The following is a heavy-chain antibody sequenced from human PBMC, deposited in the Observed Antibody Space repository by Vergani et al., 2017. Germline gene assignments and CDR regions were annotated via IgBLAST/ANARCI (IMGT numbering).Heavy chain of an antibody. CDR2: IKQDGSEK. D-gene: IGHD2-8*02. Sequence: VRLVESGGGVVQPGRSLRLSCAASGFSFTSYGMHWVRQPPGKGLEWVANIKQDGSEKYYVDSVKGRFTISRDNAKNSLYLQMNSLRVEDTAVYYCARDRGDWRYSRYFYNYYMDVWGKGTTVTVSS. CDR1: GFSFTSYG. CDR3: ARDRGDWRYSRYFYNYYMDV. J-gene: IGHJ6*03. V-gene: IGHV3-7*01.